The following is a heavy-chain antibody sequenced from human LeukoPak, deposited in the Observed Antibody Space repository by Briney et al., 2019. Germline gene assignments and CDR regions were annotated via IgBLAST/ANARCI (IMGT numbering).Heavy chain of an antibody. CDR1: GFTFSSYS. J-gene: IGHJ4*02. CDR2: ISSSSSYI. Sequence: GSLRPSCAASGFTFSSYSMNWVRQAPGKGLEWVSSISSSSSYIYYADSVKGRFTISRDNAKNSLYLQMNSLRAEDTAVYYCAREDILTGYYYWGQGTLVTVSS. V-gene: IGHV3-21*01. CDR3: AREDILTGYYY. D-gene: IGHD3-9*01.